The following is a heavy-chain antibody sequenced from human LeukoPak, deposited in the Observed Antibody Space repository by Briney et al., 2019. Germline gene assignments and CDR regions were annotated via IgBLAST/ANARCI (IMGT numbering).Heavy chain of an antibody. CDR3: ARAGGCSSTSCYYLNDAFDT. CDR2: MNPNSGNT. V-gene: IGHV1-8*01. D-gene: IGHD2-2*01. J-gene: IGHJ3*02. Sequence: ASVKVSCKASGYTFTSYDINWVRQATGQGLEWMGWMNPNSGNTGYAQKFQGRVTMTRNTSVSTAYMELSSLRSEDTAVYYCARAGGCSSTSCYYLNDAFDTWGQGTMVTVSS. CDR1: GYTFTSYD.